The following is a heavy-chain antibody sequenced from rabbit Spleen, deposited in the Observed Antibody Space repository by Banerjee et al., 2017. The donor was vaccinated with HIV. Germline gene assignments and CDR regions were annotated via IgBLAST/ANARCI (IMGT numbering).Heavy chain of an antibody. V-gene: IGHV1S45*01. Sequence: QEQLVESGGGLVQPEGSLTLTCKASGFSFSDRDVMCWVRQAPGKGLQWIACINASTGKPVYATWASGRFTISRTSSTTVTLHMTSLTAADRATYFCARDGAGGSYFALWGQGTLVTVS. CDR2: INASTGKP. CDR3: ARDGAGGSYFAL. J-gene: IGHJ4*01. CDR1: GFSFSDRDV. D-gene: IGHD8-1*01.